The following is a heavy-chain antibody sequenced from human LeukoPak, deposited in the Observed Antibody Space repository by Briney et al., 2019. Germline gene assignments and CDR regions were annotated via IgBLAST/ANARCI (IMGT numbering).Heavy chain of an antibody. CDR2: IYHTGST. Sequence: SKTLSLTCTVSGASISSDSNYWAWVRQPPGKGLQWIGSIYHTGSTFYNPSLMSRVSISIDSSKNQFSLKLSSVTVADTALYYCARDISISWFYSWGQGTLVSVSS. D-gene: IGHD3-3*02. CDR1: GASISSDSNY. V-gene: IGHV4-39*07. CDR3: ARDISISWFYS. J-gene: IGHJ5*01.